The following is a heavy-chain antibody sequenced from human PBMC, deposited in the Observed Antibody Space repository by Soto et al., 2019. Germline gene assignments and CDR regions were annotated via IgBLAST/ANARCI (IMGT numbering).Heavy chain of an antibody. CDR2: IIPIFGTA. D-gene: IGHD6-13*01. CDR1: GGTFSSYA. V-gene: IGHV1-69*12. CDR3: VRETAAAGNPTPAY. J-gene: IGHJ4*02. Sequence: QVQLVQSGAEVKKPGSSVKVSCKASGGTFSSYAISWVRQAPGQGLAWMGGIIPIFGTANYAQKFQGRVKITAHESTSTAYMDLSSLRSEDTAVYYCVRETAAAGNPTPAYWGQGTLVAVSS.